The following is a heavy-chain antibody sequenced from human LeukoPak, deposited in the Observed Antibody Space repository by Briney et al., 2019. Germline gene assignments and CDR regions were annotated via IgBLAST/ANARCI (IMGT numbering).Heavy chain of an antibody. CDR2: IYYSGST. V-gene: IGHV4-39*07. CDR3: ARVNSASYGDYVGWFDP. J-gene: IGHJ5*02. Sequence: PSETLSLTCTVSGGSISSSSYYWGWIRQPPGKGLEWIGSIYYSGSTYYNPSLKSRVTISVDTSKNQFSLKLSSVTAADTAVYYCARVNSASYGDYVGWFDPWGQGTLVTVSS. D-gene: IGHD4-17*01. CDR1: GGSISSSSYY.